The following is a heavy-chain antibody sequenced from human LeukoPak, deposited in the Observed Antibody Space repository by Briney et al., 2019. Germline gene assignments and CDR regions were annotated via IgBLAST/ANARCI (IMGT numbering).Heavy chain of an antibody. J-gene: IGHJ5*02. D-gene: IGHD3-16*02. V-gene: IGHV1-2*02. CDR1: GFTFSSYG. CDR3: ASHGTTFGGVISP. CDR2: INPNSGGT. Sequence: GGSLRLSCAASGFTFSSYGMHWVRQAPGQGLEWMGWINPNSGGTNYAQKFQGRVTMTRDTSISTAYMELSRLRSDDTAVYYCASHGTTFGGVISPWGQGTLVTVSS.